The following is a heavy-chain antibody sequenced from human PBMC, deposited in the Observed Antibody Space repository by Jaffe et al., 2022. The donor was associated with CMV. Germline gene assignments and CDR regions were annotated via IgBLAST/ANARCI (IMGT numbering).Heavy chain of an antibody. CDR2: IYQGGST. Sequence: QVQLQQWGPGLLKPSETLSLTCAIYGGSVSVYHWSWVRQPPGKGLEWIGEIYQGGSTGYNPALKSRATISVDTSKKQFSLNLYSVTAADTAVYYCARGLTRKSPFDTWGQGTLVVVSA. V-gene: IGHV4-34*02. J-gene: IGHJ4*02. CDR3: ARGLTRKSPFDT. CDR1: GGSVSVYH. D-gene: IGHD2-2*01.